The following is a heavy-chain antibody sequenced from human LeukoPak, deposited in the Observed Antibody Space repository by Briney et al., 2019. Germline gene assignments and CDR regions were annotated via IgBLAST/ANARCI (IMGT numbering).Heavy chain of an antibody. J-gene: IGHJ5*02. CDR1: GYTFTSYS. D-gene: IGHD3-22*01. CDR2: ISAYNGNT. Sequence: ASVKVSCKASGYTFTSYSISWVRQAPGQGLEWMGWISAYNGNTNYAQKLQGRVTMTTDTSTSTAYMELRSLRSDDTAVYYCARVPPRWYYDSSGYKAFDPWGQGTLVTVSS. V-gene: IGHV1-18*01. CDR3: ARVPPRWYYDSSGYKAFDP.